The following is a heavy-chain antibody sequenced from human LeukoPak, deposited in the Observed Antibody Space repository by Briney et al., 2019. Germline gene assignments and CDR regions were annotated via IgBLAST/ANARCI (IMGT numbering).Heavy chain of an antibody. V-gene: IGHV3-23*01. Sequence: GGSLRLSCAASGFTFSSYAMSWVRQAPGKGLGWVSAISGSGGSTYYADSVKGRFTISRDNSKNTLYLQMNSLRAEDTAVYYCAKVGTYYYGSGSYFPDWGQGTLVTVSS. CDR1: GFTFSSYA. CDR3: AKVGTYYYGSGSYFPD. CDR2: ISGSGGST. D-gene: IGHD3-10*01. J-gene: IGHJ4*02.